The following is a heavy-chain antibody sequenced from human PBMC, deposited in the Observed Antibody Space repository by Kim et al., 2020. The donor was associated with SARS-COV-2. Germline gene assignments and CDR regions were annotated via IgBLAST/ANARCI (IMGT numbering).Heavy chain of an antibody. CDR2: INHSGST. CDR3: ARGTITMVVVVIAPYYYYYMDV. Sequence: SETLSLTCAVYGGSFSGYYWSWIRQPPGKGLEWIGEINHSGSTNYNPSLKSRVTISVDTSKNQFSLKLSSVTAADTAVYYCARGTITMVVVVIAPYYYYYMDVGGKGTTVTVSS. V-gene: IGHV4-34*01. CDR1: GGSFSGYY. D-gene: IGHD3-22*01. J-gene: IGHJ6*03.